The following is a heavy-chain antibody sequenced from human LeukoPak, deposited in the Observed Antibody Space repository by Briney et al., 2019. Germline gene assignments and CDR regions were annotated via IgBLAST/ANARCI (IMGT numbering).Heavy chain of an antibody. V-gene: IGHV4-59*01. CDR1: GGSISSYY. J-gene: IGHJ3*02. CDR2: IYYRENT. CDR3: ARGGLVGVTPHSHDAFDI. Sequence: SETLSLTCTVSGGSISSYYWSWIRQPPGKGLEGIAYIYYRENTNYNPSLRSRVTISVDTSKNQFSLKLSSVTPADTAVYHCARGGLVGVTPHSHDAFDIWGQGTMVTVSS. D-gene: IGHD1-26*01.